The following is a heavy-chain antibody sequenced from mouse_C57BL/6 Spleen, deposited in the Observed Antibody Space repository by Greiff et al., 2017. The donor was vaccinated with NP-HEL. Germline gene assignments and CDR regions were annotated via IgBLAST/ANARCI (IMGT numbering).Heavy chain of an antibody. CDR3: AGWYYGSPSFYAMDD. Sequence: QVQLQQPGAELVKPGASVKMSCKASGYTFTSYWITWVKQRPGQGLEWIGDIYPGSGSTNYNEKFKSKATLTVDTSSSTAYMQLSSLTSEDSAVYDCAGWYYGSPSFYAMDDWGQGTSVTVAS. CDR1: GYTFTSYW. V-gene: IGHV1-55*01. CDR2: IYPGSGST. J-gene: IGHJ4*01. D-gene: IGHD1-1*01.